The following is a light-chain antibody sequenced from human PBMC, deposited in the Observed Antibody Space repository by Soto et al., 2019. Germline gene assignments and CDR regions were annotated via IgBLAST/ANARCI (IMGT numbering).Light chain of an antibody. V-gene: IGKV1-5*01. CDR3: QQSYRFPKT. J-gene: IGKJ1*01. Sequence: DIQMAHSPSTLSASVGDRVTITFRASQSISSWLAWYRQKPGKAPKLLIYDASSLESGVPSRFSGSGSGTEFTLTIISLQPEDFATYYCQQSYRFPKTFGRGTKVDIK. CDR1: QSISSW. CDR2: DAS.